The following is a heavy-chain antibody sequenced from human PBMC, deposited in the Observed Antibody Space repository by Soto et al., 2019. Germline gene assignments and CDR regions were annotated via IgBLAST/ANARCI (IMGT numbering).Heavy chain of an antibody. CDR3: AKDLDSSGYYSSFDY. J-gene: IGHJ4*02. D-gene: IGHD3-22*01. V-gene: IGHV3-9*01. CDR1: GFTFSSYA. CDR2: ISWNSGSI. Sequence: PGGSLRLSCAASGFTFSSYAMSRVRQAQGKGLEWVSGISWNSGSIGYADSVKGRFTISRDNAKNSLYLQMNSLRAEDTALYYCAKDLDSSGYYSSFDYWGQGTLVTVS.